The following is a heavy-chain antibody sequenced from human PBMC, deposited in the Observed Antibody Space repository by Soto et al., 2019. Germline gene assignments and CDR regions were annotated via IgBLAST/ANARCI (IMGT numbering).Heavy chain of an antibody. V-gene: IGHV3-33*01. CDR3: ARDRGNIVVVVAATVYGMDV. Sequence: QVQLVESGGGVVQPGRSLRLSCAASGFTFSSYGMHWVRQAPGKGLEWVAVIWYDGSNKYYADSVKGRFTISRDNSKNTLYLQMNSLRAEDTAVYYCARDRGNIVVVVAATVYGMDVWGQGTTVTVSS. J-gene: IGHJ6*02. CDR1: GFTFSSYG. CDR2: IWYDGSNK. D-gene: IGHD2-15*01.